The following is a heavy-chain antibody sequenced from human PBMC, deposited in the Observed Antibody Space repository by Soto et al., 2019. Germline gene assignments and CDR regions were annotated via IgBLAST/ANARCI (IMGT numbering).Heavy chain of an antibody. V-gene: IGHV3-23*01. CDR1: GLTFRSYW. D-gene: IGHD5-12*01. J-gene: IGHJ4*02. Sequence: PGGSLRLSCAASGLTFRSYWMHWVRQAPGKGLVWVSAISGSGGSTYYADSVKGRFTISRDNSKNTLYLQMNSLRAEDTAVYYFSIEAKPPAKITDFRGQGILVTLFS. CDR2: ISGSGGST. CDR3: SIEAKPPAKITDF.